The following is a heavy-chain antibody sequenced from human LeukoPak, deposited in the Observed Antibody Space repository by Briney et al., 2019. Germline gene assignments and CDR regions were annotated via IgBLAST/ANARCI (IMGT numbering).Heavy chain of an antibody. CDR2: INPNSGGT. CDR1: GYTFAGYF. Sequence: ASVKVSCKTSGYTFAGYFVHWVRQAPGQGREWMGWINPNSGGTNYTQNFQGRVTITKDTSITTAYMELSRLTSDDTALYYCARDQGYGSGGYSFDYWGQGTRVTVSS. V-gene: IGHV1-2*02. D-gene: IGHD3-10*01. J-gene: IGHJ4*02. CDR3: ARDQGYGSGGYSFDY.